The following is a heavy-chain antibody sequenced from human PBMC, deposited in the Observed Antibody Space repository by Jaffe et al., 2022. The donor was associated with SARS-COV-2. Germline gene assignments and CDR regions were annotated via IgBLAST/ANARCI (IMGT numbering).Heavy chain of an antibody. Sequence: QVQLVQSGAEVKKPGASVKVSCKASGYTFTKYSIHWLRQAPGQGPVWMGWINGGNGNTKYSQRFQGRVTITRDTSATTAYMDLGSLRPEDTAVYFCARGYYGSSDYWGQGTLVTVSS. CDR1: GYTFTKYS. CDR2: INGGNGNT. D-gene: IGHD3-3*01. V-gene: IGHV1-3*01. CDR3: ARGYYGSSDY. J-gene: IGHJ4*02.